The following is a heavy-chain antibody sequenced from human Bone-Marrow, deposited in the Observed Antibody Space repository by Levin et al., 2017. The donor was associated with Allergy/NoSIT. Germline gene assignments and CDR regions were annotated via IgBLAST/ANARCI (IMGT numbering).Heavy chain of an antibody. CDR1: GFTFSNFA. D-gene: IGHD1-7*01. V-gene: IGHV3-23*01. CDR2: ISGSDSST. Sequence: RGESLKISCAASGFTFSNFAMSWVRQAPGKGLEWVSTISGSDSSTYSADSVKGRFTISRDNSKNTLYLQMNSLTAEDTAVYYCAKGGTHSNANFDDFWGQGTLVTVSS. CDR3: AKGGTHSNANFDDF. J-gene: IGHJ4*02.